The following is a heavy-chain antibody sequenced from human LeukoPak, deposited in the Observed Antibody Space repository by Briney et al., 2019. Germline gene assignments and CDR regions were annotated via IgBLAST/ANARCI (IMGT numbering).Heavy chain of an antibody. CDR2: ISRSGGST. CDR1: GFTFSSYA. D-gene: IGHD6-19*01. Sequence: GGSLRLSCAASGFTFSSYAMSWVRQAPGKGLEWVSAISRSGGSTYYADSVKGRFTISRDNSKNTLYLQMNSLRAGDTAVYYCAKGGVSSGWYFEVFDYWGQGTLVTVSS. J-gene: IGHJ4*02. V-gene: IGHV3-23*01. CDR3: AKGGVSSGWYFEVFDY.